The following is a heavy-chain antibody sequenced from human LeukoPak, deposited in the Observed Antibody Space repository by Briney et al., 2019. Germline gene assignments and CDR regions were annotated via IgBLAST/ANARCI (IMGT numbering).Heavy chain of an antibody. Sequence: GESLKISCKGSGYSFTSYWIGWVRQMPGKGLEWMGIIYPGDSDTRYSPSFQGQVTISADKSISTAYLQWSSLKASDTAMYYCARPGASYSDILTGYQPPNYFDYWGQGTLVTVSS. J-gene: IGHJ4*02. D-gene: IGHD3-9*01. CDR2: IYPGDSDT. CDR3: ARPGASYSDILTGYQPPNYFDY. CDR1: GYSFTSYW. V-gene: IGHV5-51*01.